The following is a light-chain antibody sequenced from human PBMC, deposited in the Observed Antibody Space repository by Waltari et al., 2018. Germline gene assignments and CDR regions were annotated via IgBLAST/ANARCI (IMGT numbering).Light chain of an antibody. CDR2: EVS. CDR3: GSYTSSSSLDVV. J-gene: IGLJ3*02. CDR1: SSDIGGYTY. V-gene: IGLV2-14*03. Sequence: QSALTQPASVSGSPGQSITIPCTGTSSDIGGYTYASWYQQPPGKAPKVIIYEVSKRPSGVSHRFSGSKSGNTAALTISGLQADDEADYYCGSYTSSSSLDVVFGGGTELTVL.